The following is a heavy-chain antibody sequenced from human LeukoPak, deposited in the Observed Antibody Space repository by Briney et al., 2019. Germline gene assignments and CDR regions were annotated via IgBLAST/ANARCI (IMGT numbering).Heavy chain of an antibody. J-gene: IGHJ5*02. CDR3: ARGERDCSSTSCYGTNWFDP. CDR2: IYPGDSDT. V-gene: IGHV5-51*01. D-gene: IGHD2-2*01. CDR1: GYSFSKYW. Sequence: GESLKISCKGSGYSFSKYWIGWVRQMPGKGLEWMGIIYPGDSDTRYSPSFQGQVTISADKSISTAYLQWSSLKASDTAMYYCARGERDCSSTSCYGTNWFDPWGQGTLVTVSS.